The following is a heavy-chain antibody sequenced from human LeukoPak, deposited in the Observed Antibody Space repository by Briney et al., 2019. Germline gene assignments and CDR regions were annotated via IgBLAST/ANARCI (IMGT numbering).Heavy chain of an antibody. D-gene: IGHD1-26*01. Sequence: PSETLSLTCTVSGYSISSGYHWGWIRQPPGKGLEWIGSIYHSGSTYYNPSLKSRVTISVDTSKNQFSLKLRSVTAADTAVYYCAREESIGRYQFLHDYWGQGTLVTVSS. CDR1: GYSISSGYH. J-gene: IGHJ4*02. CDR3: AREESIGRYQFLHDY. CDR2: IYHSGST. V-gene: IGHV4-38-2*02.